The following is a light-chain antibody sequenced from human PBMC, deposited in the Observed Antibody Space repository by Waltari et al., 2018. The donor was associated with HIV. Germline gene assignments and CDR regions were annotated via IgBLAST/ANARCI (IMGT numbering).Light chain of an antibody. Sequence: DILMTQSPDSLAVSLVESAAIHCQSSPPILYSSNNKNYLAWYQQKAGKPPKLLIYWASTRESGVPDRFSGSGSGTDFTLTLSSLQAEDVAIYYCQQYYRPLLTFGGGTKVEIK. J-gene: IGKJ4*01. CDR2: WAS. CDR1: PPILYSSNNKNY. CDR3: QQYYRPLLT. V-gene: IGKV4-1*01.